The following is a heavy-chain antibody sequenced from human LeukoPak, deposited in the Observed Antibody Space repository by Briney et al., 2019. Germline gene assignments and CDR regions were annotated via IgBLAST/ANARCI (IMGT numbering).Heavy chain of an antibody. CDR3: ARADYYDSSGYIDY. V-gene: IGHV3-30*04. CDR2: ISYDGSNK. CDR1: GFTFSSYA. Sequence: GRSLRLSCAASGFTFSSYAMHWVRQAPGKGLEWVALISYDGSNKYYADSVKGRFTISRDNSKNTLYLQMNSLRAEDTAVYYCARADYYDSSGYIDYWGQGTLVTVSS. D-gene: IGHD3-22*01. J-gene: IGHJ4*02.